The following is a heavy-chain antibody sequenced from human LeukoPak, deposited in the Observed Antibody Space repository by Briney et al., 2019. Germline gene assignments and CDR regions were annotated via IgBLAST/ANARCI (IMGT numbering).Heavy chain of an antibody. CDR1: GYTFTGYY. CDR3: ARVEPRGIAVAGPVFDY. J-gene: IGHJ4*02. V-gene: IGHV1-2*06. D-gene: IGHD6-19*01. Sequence: ASVKVSCKASGYTFTGYYMHWVRQAPGQGPEWMGRINPNSGGTNYAQKFQGRVTMTRDTSISTAYMELSRLRSDDTAVYYCARVEPRGIAVAGPVFDYWGQGTLVTVSS. CDR2: INPNSGGT.